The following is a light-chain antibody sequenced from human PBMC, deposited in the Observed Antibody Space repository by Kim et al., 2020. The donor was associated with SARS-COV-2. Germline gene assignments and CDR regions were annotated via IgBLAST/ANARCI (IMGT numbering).Light chain of an antibody. CDR3: AAWDDSLRAFV. Sequence: ELTQPPSASGSPGQRVTISCSGSSSNIGSNRVSWYQQLPGTAPKLLICSNNQRPSGVPDRFSGSKSGTSASLAISGLRSEDEADYYCAAWDDSLRAFVFGTGTKVPS. J-gene: IGLJ1*01. V-gene: IGLV1-47*02. CDR2: SNN. CDR1: SSNIGSNR.